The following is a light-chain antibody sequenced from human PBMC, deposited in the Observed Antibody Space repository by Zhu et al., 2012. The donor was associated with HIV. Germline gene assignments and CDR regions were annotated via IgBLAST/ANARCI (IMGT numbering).Light chain of an antibody. J-gene: IGKJ3*01. CDR2: KAS. CDR1: QSISSW. CDR3: QPIEGFT. V-gene: IGKV1-5*03. Sequence: DIQMTQSPSTLSASVGDRVTITCRASQSISSWLAWYQQKPGKAPKLLIYKASSLESGVPSRFSGSGSGTEFTLTISSLQPDDFATYYCQPIEGFTFGPGTKVDIK.